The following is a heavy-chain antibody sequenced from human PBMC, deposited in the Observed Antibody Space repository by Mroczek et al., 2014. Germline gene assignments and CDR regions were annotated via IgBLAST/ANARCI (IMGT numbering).Heavy chain of an antibody. V-gene: IGHV4-31*03. CDR1: GTSISSDNLY. CDR3: VRDRQTFEYGGFYGMDA. CDR2: IDYRGRT. J-gene: IGHJ6*02. Sequence: QVQLQESGPRDWVKSSQTLSLTCTVSGTSISSDNLYWSWVRQHPGKGLEWVGFIDYRGRTYYSPSLKSRLTISVDTSKNQFSLKLSSVTAADTAVYYCVRDRQTFEYGGFYGMDAWGQGTTVTVS. D-gene: IGHD3-16*01.